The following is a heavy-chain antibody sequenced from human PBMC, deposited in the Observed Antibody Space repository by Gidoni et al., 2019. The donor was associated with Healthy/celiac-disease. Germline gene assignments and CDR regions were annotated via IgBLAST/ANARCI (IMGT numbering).Heavy chain of an antibody. D-gene: IGHD6-19*01. V-gene: IGHV3-48*03. CDR1: GFTFSSYE. Sequence: EVQLVESGGGLVQPGGSLRLSCAASGFTFSSYEMNWVRQAPGKGLEWVSYISSSGSTIYYADSVKGRFTISRDNAKNSLYLQMNSLRAEDTAVYYCARDIPQWLARGSGAFDIWGQGTMVTVSS. CDR2: ISSSGSTI. J-gene: IGHJ3*02. CDR3: ARDIPQWLARGSGAFDI.